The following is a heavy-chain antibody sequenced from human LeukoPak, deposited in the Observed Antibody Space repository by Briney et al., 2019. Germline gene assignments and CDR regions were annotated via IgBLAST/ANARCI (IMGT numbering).Heavy chain of an antibody. CDR3: ASPVAVAGTHFDY. V-gene: IGHV1-69*02. CDR2: IIPILGIA. D-gene: IGHD6-19*01. Sequence: SVKASCKASGGTFSSYTISWVRQAPGQGLEWMGRIIPILGIANYAQKFQGRVTITADKSTSTAYMELSSLRSEDTAVYYCASPVAVAGTHFDYWGQGTLVTVSS. J-gene: IGHJ4*02. CDR1: GGTFSSYT.